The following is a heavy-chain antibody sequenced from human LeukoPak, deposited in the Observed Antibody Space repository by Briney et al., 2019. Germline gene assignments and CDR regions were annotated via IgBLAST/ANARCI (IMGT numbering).Heavy chain of an antibody. Sequence: GGSLRLSCAASGFTFDDYAMHWVRQAPGKGLEWVSGISWNSGSIGYADSVKGRFTISRDNSKNTLYLQMNSLRAEDTAVYYCARGSGYYGSGRRPKEGAFDIWGQGTMVTVSS. CDR1: GFTFDDYA. CDR2: ISWNSGSI. J-gene: IGHJ3*02. V-gene: IGHV3-9*01. D-gene: IGHD3-10*01. CDR3: ARGSGYYGSGRRPKEGAFDI.